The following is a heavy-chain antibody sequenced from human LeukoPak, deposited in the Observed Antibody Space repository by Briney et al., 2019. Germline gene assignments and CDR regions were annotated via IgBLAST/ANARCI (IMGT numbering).Heavy chain of an antibody. CDR1: GLTFTNYG. CDR2: ISGSGSDT. CDR3: AGSSGWWAHDY. J-gene: IGHJ4*02. Sequence: PGGSLRLSCAASGLTFTNYGMTWVRHAPGKGLEWVSSISGSGSDTYYADSAKGRFTISRDNSKNTLYVQMVSLRAEDAAIYYCAGSSGWWAHDYWGQGTLVTVSS. V-gene: IGHV3-23*01. D-gene: IGHD6-19*01.